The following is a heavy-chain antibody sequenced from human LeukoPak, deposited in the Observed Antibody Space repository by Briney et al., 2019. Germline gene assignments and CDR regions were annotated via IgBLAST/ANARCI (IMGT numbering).Heavy chain of an antibody. CDR1: GFTFSSSS. V-gene: IGHV3-21*01. CDR2: ISSSSSYI. D-gene: IGHD6-19*01. Sequence: GGSLRLSCAASGFTFSSSSMNWVRQAPGKGLEWVSSISSSSSYIYYADSVKGRFTISRDNAKNSLYLQMNSLRAEDTAVYYCARGARSYSSGWYGYWGQGTLVTVSS. J-gene: IGHJ4*02. CDR3: ARGARSYSSGWYGY.